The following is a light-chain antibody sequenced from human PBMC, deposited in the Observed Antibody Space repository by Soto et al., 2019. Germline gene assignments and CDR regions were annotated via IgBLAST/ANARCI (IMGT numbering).Light chain of an antibody. CDR1: QSLVYSDGNTY. CDR2: KVS. Sequence: DVVMTQSPLSLPVTLGQPASISCRSSQSLVYSDGNTYLNWFQQSPGQCPRRLIYKVSNRDSGVPERCSGSGSGTDFTLKISRVEAEDVWVYYCLQGTRWSGKTFGQGTKLEIK. V-gene: IGKV2-30*01. CDR3: LQGTRWSGKT. J-gene: IGKJ2*01.